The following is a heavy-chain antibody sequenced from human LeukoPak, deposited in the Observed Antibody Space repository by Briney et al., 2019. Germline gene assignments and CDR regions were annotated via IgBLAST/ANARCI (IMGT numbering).Heavy chain of an antibody. D-gene: IGHD6-13*01. J-gene: IGHJ4*02. CDR2: IYYSGTT. CDR3: ARSSSWQAHLGY. CDR1: GGSIRSCGYY. V-gene: IGHV4-61*08. Sequence: SETLSLTCTVSGGSIRSCGYYWSWSRQPPGKGLEWIGYIYYSGTTNYNPSLESRVTISVDTSKNQFSLKLRYVTAADTAVYYCARSSSWQAHLGYWGQGTLVTVSS.